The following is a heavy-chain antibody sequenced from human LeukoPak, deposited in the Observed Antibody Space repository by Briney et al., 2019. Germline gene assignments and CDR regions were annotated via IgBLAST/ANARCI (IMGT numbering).Heavy chain of an antibody. J-gene: IGHJ5*02. D-gene: IGHD2-2*01. Sequence: SETLSLTCTVSGASISSGDYYWSWIRQPPGKVLEWIGSIYYSGSTFHYNPSLKSRVAISIDTSKNQFSLSLSSVTAADTAVYYCASTNCSRSSCFGATWFDPWGQGTLVTVSS. CDR3: ASTNCSRSSCFGATWFDP. V-gene: IGHV4-30-4*08. CDR2: IYYSGST. CDR1: GASISSGDYY.